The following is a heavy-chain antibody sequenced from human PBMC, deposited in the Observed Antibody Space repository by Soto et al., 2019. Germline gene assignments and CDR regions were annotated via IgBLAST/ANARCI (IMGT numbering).Heavy chain of an antibody. V-gene: IGHV3-30*18. CDR3: AKERSVRFLAWLPLYGMDV. CDR1: GFTFSSYG. J-gene: IGHJ6*02. Sequence: XESLSLSCAASGFTFSSYGMHWVRQAPGKGLEWVAVISYDVSNKYYADSVKGRFTISRDNSKNTLYLKMNSLRAEDTAVYYCAKERSVRFLAWLPLYGMDVWGQGTTVTVSS. CDR2: ISYDVSNK. D-gene: IGHD3-3*01.